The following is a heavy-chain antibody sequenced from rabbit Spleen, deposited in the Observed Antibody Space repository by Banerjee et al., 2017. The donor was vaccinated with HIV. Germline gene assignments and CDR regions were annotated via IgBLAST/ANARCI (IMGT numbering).Heavy chain of an antibody. V-gene: IGHV1S40*01. D-gene: IGHD1-1*01. J-gene: IGHJ6*01. Sequence: QSLEESGGDLVKPGASLTLTCTASGVSFSISSYMCWVRQAPGKGLEWIACIDAGSSAFTYFATWAKGRFTISKTSSTTVTLQVTRLTAADTATYFCARDTSSSFSSYGMDLWGPGPLVTVS. CDR2: IDAGSSAFT. CDR1: GVSFSISSY. CDR3: ARDTSSSFSSYGMDL.